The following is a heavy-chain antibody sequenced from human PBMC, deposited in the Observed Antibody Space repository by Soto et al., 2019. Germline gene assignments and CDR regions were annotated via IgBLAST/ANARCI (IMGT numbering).Heavy chain of an antibody. Sequence: GGSLRLSCAASGFTFSSYGMHWVRQAPGKGLEWVAFIWHDGGNKFYAESVKGRFTISRDNSKNTLYLQMTSLSAEDTAMYYCARDGDVNTGFGKDYWGQGTMVTVYS. J-gene: IGHJ4*02. CDR3: ARDGDVNTGFGKDY. V-gene: IGHV3-33*01. CDR1: GFTFSSYG. CDR2: IWHDGGNK. D-gene: IGHD3-16*01.